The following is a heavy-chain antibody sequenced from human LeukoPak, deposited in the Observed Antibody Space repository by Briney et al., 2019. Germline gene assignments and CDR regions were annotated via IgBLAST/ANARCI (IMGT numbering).Heavy chain of an antibody. D-gene: IGHD3-3*01. CDR3: ARGGYYGSGRYYFDS. Sequence: GGSLRLSCAASGFTFSSYWMHWVRQAPGKGLVWVSRIKSDGSNTNYADSVKGRSTISRDNAKNTLHLQMNSLRAEDTAVYYCARGGYYGSGRYYFDSWGQGTLVTVSS. J-gene: IGHJ4*02. CDR2: IKSDGSNT. CDR1: GFTFSSYW. V-gene: IGHV3-74*01.